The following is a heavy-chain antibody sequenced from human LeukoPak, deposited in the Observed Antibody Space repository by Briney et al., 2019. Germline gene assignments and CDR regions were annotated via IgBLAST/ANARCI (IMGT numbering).Heavy chain of an antibody. CDR2: IYSGGST. J-gene: IGHJ4*02. CDR1: GFTVSSNY. D-gene: IGHD5-12*01. V-gene: IGHV3-66*01. Sequence: GGSLRLSCAASGFTVSSNYMSWVRQAPGKGLEWVSVIYSGGSTYYADSVKGRFSISRDKSKNTLYLQMNSLRAEDTAVYYCAIRKSGNAIDYWGQGTLVTVSS. CDR3: AIRKSGNAIDY.